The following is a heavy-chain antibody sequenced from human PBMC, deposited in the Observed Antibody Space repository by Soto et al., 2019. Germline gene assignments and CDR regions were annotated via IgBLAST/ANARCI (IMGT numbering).Heavy chain of an antibody. J-gene: IGHJ1*01. D-gene: IGHD7-27*01. CDR1: GDSIGSGGHY. CDR2: IYYSGST. CDR3: ARDQALAPTVWGC. V-gene: IGHV4-31*03. Sequence: SETLSLTCSVSGDSIGSGGHYWNWIRQHPEKGLEWIGYIYYSGSTHYNPSLRSRLRISLDTSKNQFFLRLTSVAAADTARYYCARDQALAPTVWGCWGERIQVTVSS.